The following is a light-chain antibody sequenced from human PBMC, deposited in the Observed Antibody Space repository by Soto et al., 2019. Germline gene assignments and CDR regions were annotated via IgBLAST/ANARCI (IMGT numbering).Light chain of an antibody. CDR2: DAS. CDR1: QTITNW. CDR3: QQYKSFWT. Sequence: DIQMTQSPSILSASVGDRVTSGFRSSQTITNWLAWYQQKPGKAPRLLIYDASSLESWVPSRFSGSGSGTEFTLTISSLQSEDFATYYCQQYKSFWTFGQGTKVDTK. V-gene: IGKV1-5*01. J-gene: IGKJ1*01.